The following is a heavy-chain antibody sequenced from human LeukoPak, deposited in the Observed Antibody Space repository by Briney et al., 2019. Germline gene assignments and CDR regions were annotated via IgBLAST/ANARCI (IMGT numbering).Heavy chain of an antibody. Sequence: PGGSLRLSCAASGFTFSSYWMHWVRQAPGKGLVWDSRINSAGSITGYADSVKGRFTISRDNAKSTLYLEMSSLRAEDTAVYFCATDQGGLRYWGQGTLVTVSS. J-gene: IGHJ4*02. CDR3: ATDQGGLRY. CDR1: GFTFSSYW. CDR2: INSAGSIT. D-gene: IGHD3-3*01. V-gene: IGHV3-74*01.